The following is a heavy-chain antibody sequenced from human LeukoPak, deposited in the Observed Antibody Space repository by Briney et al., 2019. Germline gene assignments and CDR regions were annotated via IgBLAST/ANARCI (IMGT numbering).Heavy chain of an antibody. J-gene: IGHJ5*02. CDR1: GGSISGYY. V-gene: IGHV4-34*01. D-gene: IGHD6-13*01. Sequence: SETLSLTCTVSGGSISGYYWSWIRQPPGKGLEWIGEINHSGSTNYNPSLKSRVTISVDTSKNQFSLKLSSVTAADTAVYYCASNRGYSSSWYWFNWFDPWGQGTLVTVSS. CDR2: INHSGST. CDR3: ASNRGYSSSWYWFNWFDP.